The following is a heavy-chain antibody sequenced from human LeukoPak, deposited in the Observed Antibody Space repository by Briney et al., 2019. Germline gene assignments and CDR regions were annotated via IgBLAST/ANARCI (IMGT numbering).Heavy chain of an antibody. Sequence: PGGSLRLSCAASGFTFSSYAMHWVRQAPGKGLEWVAVISYDGSNKYYADSVKGRFTISRDNSKNTLYLQMNSLRAEDTAVYYCASHYGYSSGWYMMNWGQGTLVTVSS. V-gene: IGHV3-30-3*01. CDR1: GFTFSSYA. J-gene: IGHJ4*02. D-gene: IGHD6-19*01. CDR2: ISYDGSNK. CDR3: ASHYGYSSGWYMMN.